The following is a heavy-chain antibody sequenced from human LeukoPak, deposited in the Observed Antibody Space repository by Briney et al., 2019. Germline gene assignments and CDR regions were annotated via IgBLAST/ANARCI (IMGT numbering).Heavy chain of an antibody. CDR3: ARVGVVAATHSCWFDP. Sequence: SETLSLTCTVSGGSIRSSSYYWGWIRQPPGKGLEWIGCIYYTGSTYYNPSLKSRVTISVDTSKNQFSLKLSSVTAADTAVYYCARVGVVAATHSCWFDPWGQGTLVTVSS. D-gene: IGHD2-15*01. V-gene: IGHV4-39*07. CDR1: GGSIRSSSYY. CDR2: IYYTGST. J-gene: IGHJ5*02.